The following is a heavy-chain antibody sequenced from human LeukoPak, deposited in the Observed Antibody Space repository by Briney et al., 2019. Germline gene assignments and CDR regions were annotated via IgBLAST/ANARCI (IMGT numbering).Heavy chain of an antibody. CDR2: IYYTGST. CDR3: ARGSSHNWFDP. V-gene: IGHV4-39*07. Sequence: PSETLSLTCTVSGGSISSSSYYWGWIRQPPGKGLEWIGSIYYTGSTSYNPSLRSRVTISVDTSKNQFSLKLSSVTAADTAFYYCARGSSHNWFDPWGQGTLVAVSS. CDR1: GGSISSSSYY. J-gene: IGHJ5*02.